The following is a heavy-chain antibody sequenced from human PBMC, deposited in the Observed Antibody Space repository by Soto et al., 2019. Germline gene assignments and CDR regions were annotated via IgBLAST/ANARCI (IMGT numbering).Heavy chain of an antibody. CDR3: ARAQGYCSSTSCYPENWFDP. D-gene: IGHD2-2*01. CDR1: GASVSKYQ. CDR2: IYTSGNT. Sequence: SETLSLTCTVSGASVSKYQWGWIRQPAGKGLEWIGRIYTSGNTHYNPSLRSRVTLSLDTSKNQFSLKLNSVTAADTAVYYCARAQGYCSSTSCYPENWFDPWGQGTLVTVSS. J-gene: IGHJ5*02. V-gene: IGHV4-4*07.